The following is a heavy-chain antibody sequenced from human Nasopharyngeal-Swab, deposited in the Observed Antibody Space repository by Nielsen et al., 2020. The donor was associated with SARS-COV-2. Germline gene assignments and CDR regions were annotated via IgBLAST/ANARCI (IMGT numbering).Heavy chain of an antibody. CDR1: GGTFSSYA. CDR2: IIPILGIA. V-gene: IGHV1-69*10. Sequence: SVRVSCKASGGTFSSYAISWVRQAPGQGLEWMGGIIPILGIANYAQKFQGRVTITADKSTSTAYMELSSLRSEDTAVYYCAQRFLEWSRYYYYGMGVWGQGTTVTVSS. D-gene: IGHD3-3*01. CDR3: AQRFLEWSRYYYYGMGV. J-gene: IGHJ6*02.